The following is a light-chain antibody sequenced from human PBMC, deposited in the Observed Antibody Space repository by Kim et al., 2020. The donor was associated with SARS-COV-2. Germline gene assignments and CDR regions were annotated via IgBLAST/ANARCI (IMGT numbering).Light chain of an antibody. V-gene: IGLV3-19*01. CDR1: SIRSYY. CDR3: NSRDSNDNVV. Sequence: VALEQTVRITCQGNSIRSYYATWYQQKPGQAPILVIYGKNNRPSGIPDRFSGSSSGNAASLTITGTQAGDEADYYCNSRDSNDNVVFGGGTQLTVL. J-gene: IGLJ2*01. CDR2: GKN.